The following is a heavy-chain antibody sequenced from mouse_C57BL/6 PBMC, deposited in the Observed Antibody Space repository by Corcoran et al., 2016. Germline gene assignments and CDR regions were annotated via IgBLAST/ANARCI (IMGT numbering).Heavy chain of an antibody. V-gene: IGHV1-26*01. J-gene: IGHJ3*01. D-gene: IGHD2-4*01. CDR3: ARAYYDYGPPFAY. CDR2: INPNNGGT. CDR1: GYTFTDYY. Sequence: EVQLQQSGPELVKPGASVKISCKASGYTFTDYYMNWVKQSHGKSLEWIGDINPNNGGTSYNQKFKGKATLTVDKSSSTAYMELRSLTSEDSAVYYCARAYYDYGPPFAYWGQGTLVTVSA.